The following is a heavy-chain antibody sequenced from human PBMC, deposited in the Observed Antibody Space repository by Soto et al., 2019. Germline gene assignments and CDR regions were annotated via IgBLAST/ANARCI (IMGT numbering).Heavy chain of an antibody. V-gene: IGHV3-30-3*01. CDR1: GFTFSSYA. J-gene: IGHJ4*02. Sequence: GGSLRLSCAASGFTFSSYAMHWVRQAPGKGLEWVAVISYDGSNKYYADSMKGRFTISRDNSKNTLYLQMNSLRAEDTAVYYCASYHSSSPEFDYWGQGTLVTVSS. D-gene: IGHD6-6*01. CDR2: ISYDGSNK. CDR3: ASYHSSSPEFDY.